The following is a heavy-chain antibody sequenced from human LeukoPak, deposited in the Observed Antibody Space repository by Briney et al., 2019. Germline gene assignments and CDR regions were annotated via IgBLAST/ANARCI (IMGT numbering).Heavy chain of an antibody. V-gene: IGHV1-2*02. CDR3: ARVPSRRVVPAATYYFDY. J-gene: IGHJ4*02. CDR2: INPNSGGT. CDR1: GYTFTGYY. Sequence: ASVKVSCKASGYTFTGYYMHWVRQAPGQGLEWMGWINPNSGGTNYAQKFQGRVTMTRDTSISTAYMELSRLRSDDTAVYYCARVPSRRVVPAATYYFDYWGQGTLVTVSS. D-gene: IGHD2-2*01.